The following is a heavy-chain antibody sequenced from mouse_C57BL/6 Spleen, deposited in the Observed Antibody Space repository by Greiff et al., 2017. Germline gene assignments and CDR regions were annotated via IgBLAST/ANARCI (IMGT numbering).Heavy chain of an antibody. J-gene: IGHJ2*01. CDR3: ASDGSSHFDY. D-gene: IGHD1-1*01. CDR2: INPYNGGT. V-gene: IGHV1-19*01. Sequence: EVQLQQSGPVLVKPGASVKMSCKASGYTFTDYYMNWVKQSHGKSLEWIGVINPYNGGTSYNQKFKGKATLTVDKSSSTAYMELNSLTSEDSAVYYCASDGSSHFDYWGQGTTLTVSS. CDR1: GYTFTDYY.